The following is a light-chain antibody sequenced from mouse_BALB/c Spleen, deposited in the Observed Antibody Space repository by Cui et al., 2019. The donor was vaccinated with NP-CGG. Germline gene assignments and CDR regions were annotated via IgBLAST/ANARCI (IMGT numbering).Light chain of an antibody. Sequence: QAVVTHASALPTSPGETVTLTCRSSTGAVTTSNYANWVQEKPDHLFTGLIGGTHNRAPGVPARFSGSLIGDKAALTITGAQTEDEAIYFCALWYSNHWVFGGGTKLTVL. V-gene: IGLV1*01. CDR1: TGAVTTSNY. J-gene: IGLJ1*01. CDR2: GTH. CDR3: ALWYSNHWV.